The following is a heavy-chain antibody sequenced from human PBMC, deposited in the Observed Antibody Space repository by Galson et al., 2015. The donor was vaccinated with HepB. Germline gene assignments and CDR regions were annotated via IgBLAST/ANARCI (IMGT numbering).Heavy chain of an antibody. Sequence: SLRLSCAASGFTFNSYGMHWVRQAPGKGLEWVAVVSNDGSNKYYADSVKGRFTISRDNSKKTLYLRMNSLRRGATAVSYCVKGVPEDTSAYYEGDYWFPRTLVNVAS. J-gene: IGHJ4*02. V-gene: IGHV3-30*18. CDR2: VSNDGSNK. D-gene: IGHD3-3*01. CDR3: VKGVPEDTSAYYEGDY. CDR1: GFTFNSYG.